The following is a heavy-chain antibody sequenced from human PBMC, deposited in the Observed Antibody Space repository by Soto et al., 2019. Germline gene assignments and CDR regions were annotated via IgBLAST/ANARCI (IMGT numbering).Heavy chain of an antibody. CDR3: ASGRGYDILTGYYPYFDY. CDR1: GLTFDDYA. CDR2: ISWNSGSI. Sequence: EVQLVESGGGLVQSGKSLRLSCAASGLTFDDYAMHWVRQAPGKDLAWVSGISWNSGSIGYADSVKGRFTISRDNAKNSLYLQMNSLRAGDTALYYCASGRGYDILTGYYPYFDYWGQGTLVTVSS. V-gene: IGHV3-9*01. D-gene: IGHD3-9*01. J-gene: IGHJ4*02.